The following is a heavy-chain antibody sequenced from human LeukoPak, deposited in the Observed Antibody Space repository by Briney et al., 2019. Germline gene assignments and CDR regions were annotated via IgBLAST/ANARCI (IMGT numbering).Heavy chain of an antibody. CDR1: GLTLGSYA. V-gene: IGHV3-53*01. CDR3: ARDRYYYDSSGYFIFDY. J-gene: IGHJ4*02. CDR2: IYSGGST. Sequence: GGSLRLSCAASGLTLGSYAMNWVRQAPGKGLEWVSVIYSGGSTYYADSVKGRFTISRDNSKNTLYLQMNSLRAEDTAVYYCARDRYYYDSSGYFIFDYWGQGTLVTVSS. D-gene: IGHD3-22*01.